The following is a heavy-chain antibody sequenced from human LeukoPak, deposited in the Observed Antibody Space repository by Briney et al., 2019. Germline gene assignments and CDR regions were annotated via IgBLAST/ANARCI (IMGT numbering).Heavy chain of an antibody. V-gene: IGHV1-18*01. J-gene: IGHJ4*02. CDR2: ISAYNGNT. Sequence: GASVKVSCKASGYTFTSYGISWVRQAPGQGLEWMGWISAYNGNTNYAQKLQGRVTMTTDTSTSTAYMELRSLRSDDTAVYYCARDRGYCTNGVCYYFDYWGRGTLVTVSS. CDR1: GYTFTSYG. D-gene: IGHD2-8*01. CDR3: ARDRGYCTNGVCYYFDY.